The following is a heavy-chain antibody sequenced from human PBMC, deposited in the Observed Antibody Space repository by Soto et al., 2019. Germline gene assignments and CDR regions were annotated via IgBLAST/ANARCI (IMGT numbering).Heavy chain of an antibody. J-gene: IGHJ4*02. CDR1: GDSVPSDRAA. Sequence: TLSLTCVISGDSVPSDRAAWNWIRQSPSRGLEWLGRTYYRSKWYNDYAISVKSRITIKPDTSRNQFSLQLNSVTPEDTAVYSCASDLVGFDYWGQGTLVTVSS. V-gene: IGHV6-1*01. D-gene: IGHD3-16*01. CDR3: ASDLVGFDY. CDR2: TYYRSKWYN.